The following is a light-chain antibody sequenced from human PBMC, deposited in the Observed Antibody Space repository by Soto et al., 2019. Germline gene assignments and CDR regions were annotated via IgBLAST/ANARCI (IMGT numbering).Light chain of an antibody. CDR3: QQRSNWPPIT. Sequence: EILMTQSPGTLSLSPGARATLSCRASQSVSSYLAWYQQKPGQAPRLLIYDASNRATGIPARFSGSVSGTDFTLTISSLEPEDFAVYYCQQRSNWPPITFGQGTRLEI. V-gene: IGKV3-11*01. CDR2: DAS. CDR1: QSVSSY. J-gene: IGKJ5*01.